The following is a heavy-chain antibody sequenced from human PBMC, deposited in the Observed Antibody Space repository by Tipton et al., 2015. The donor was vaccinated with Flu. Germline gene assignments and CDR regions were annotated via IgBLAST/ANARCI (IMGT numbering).Heavy chain of an antibody. V-gene: IGHV4-39*07. CDR2: IYHSGST. CDR1: GGSISSSSYY. Sequence: TLSLTCTVSGGSISSSSYYWGWIRQPPGKGLEWIGSIYHSGSTYYNPSLKSRVTISVDTAKNQFSLELSSVTAADSAVYYCARPHRQVSDNAFDICGQGTMVTVSS. J-gene: IGHJ3*02. CDR3: ARPHRQVSDNAFDI.